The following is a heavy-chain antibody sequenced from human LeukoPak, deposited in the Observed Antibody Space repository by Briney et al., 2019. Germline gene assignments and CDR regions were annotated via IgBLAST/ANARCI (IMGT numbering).Heavy chain of an antibody. CDR1: GSTFSNYA. CDR3: AKDGEYCSSTSCSLDY. J-gene: IGHJ4*02. Sequence: QPGGSLRLSCAASGSTFSNYAMSWVRQAPGKGLEWVSAISGSGGSTYYADSVKGRFTISRDNSKNMLYLQMNSLRAEDTAVYYCAKDGEYCSSTSCSLDYWGQGTLVTVSS. D-gene: IGHD2-2*01. CDR2: ISGSGGST. V-gene: IGHV3-23*01.